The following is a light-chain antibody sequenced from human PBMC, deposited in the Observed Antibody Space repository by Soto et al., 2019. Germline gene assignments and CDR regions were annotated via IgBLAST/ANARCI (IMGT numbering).Light chain of an antibody. V-gene: IGLV2-14*01. Sequence: QSALTQPASVSGSPGQSITISCTGTSSDIGDYNYVSWYQQHPGKAPKLMIYEVSYRPSGVSNRFSGSKSGNTASLTISGLQAEDEADYYCSSYTSSSTWVFGGGTQLTVL. CDR1: SSDIGDYNY. J-gene: IGLJ3*02. CDR3: SSYTSSSTWV. CDR2: EVS.